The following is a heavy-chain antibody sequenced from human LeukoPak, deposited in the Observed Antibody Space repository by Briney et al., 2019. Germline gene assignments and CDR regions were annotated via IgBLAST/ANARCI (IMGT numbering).Heavy chain of an antibody. V-gene: IGHV7-4-1*02. Sequence: EASVKVSCKASGYSFTGYYIHWVRQAPGQGLEWMGWINTNTGNPTYAQGFTGRFVFSLDTSVSTAYLQISSLKAEDTAVYYCARHSPDYYYGSGPFDPWGQGTLVTVSS. CDR1: GYSFTGYY. CDR3: ARHSPDYYYGSGPFDP. CDR2: INTNTGNP. D-gene: IGHD3-10*01. J-gene: IGHJ5*02.